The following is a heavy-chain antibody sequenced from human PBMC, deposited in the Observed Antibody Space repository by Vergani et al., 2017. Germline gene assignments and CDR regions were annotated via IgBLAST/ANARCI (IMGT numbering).Heavy chain of an antibody. V-gene: IGHV4-38-2*01. D-gene: IGHD3-10*01. CDR2: IYHSGST. CDR1: GHSISSGYY. J-gene: IGHJ3*02. CDR3: ARQDFITMVRGAKGAFDI. Sequence: QVQLQESGPGLVKPSETLSLTCAVSGHSISSGYYWGWIRQPPGKGLEWIGSIYHSGSTYYNPSLKSRVTISVDTSKNQFSLKLSSVTAADTAVYYCARQDFITMVRGAKGAFDIWGQGTMVTVSS.